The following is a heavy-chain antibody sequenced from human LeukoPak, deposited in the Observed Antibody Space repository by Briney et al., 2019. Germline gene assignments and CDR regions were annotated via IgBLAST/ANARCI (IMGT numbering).Heavy chain of an antibody. J-gene: IGHJ5*02. CDR1: GNILTRDT. CDR3: TSVIVGATAPWFDP. CDR2: INTNTGKP. D-gene: IGHD1-26*01. Sequence: ASVKVSCKASGNILTRDTINWVRQAPGQGLEWMGWINTNTGKPVYAQGLTGRFVFSWDTSVSTAYLQISSLKTEDTGIYFCTSVIVGATAPWFDPWGQGTPVTVSS. V-gene: IGHV7-4-1*02.